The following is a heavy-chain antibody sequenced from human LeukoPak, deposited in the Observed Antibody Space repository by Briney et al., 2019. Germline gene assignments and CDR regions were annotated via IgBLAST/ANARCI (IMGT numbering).Heavy chain of an antibody. V-gene: IGHV1-18*01. J-gene: IGHJ6*03. CDR1: GYTFPNYG. CDR3: ATPAKGAYFYYYMGV. CDR2: ISSYNGNT. Sequence: ASVKVSCKASGYTFPNYGFTWVRQAPGQGLEWMGWISSYNGNTQYAQNFQGRLTLTTDTSTNTAYMDLRSLRSNDTAVYYCATPAKGAYFYYYMGVWGAGTTVTVSS. D-gene: IGHD2-2*01.